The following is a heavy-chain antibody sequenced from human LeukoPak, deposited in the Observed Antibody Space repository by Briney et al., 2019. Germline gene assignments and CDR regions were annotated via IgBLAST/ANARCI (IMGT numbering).Heavy chain of an antibody. CDR2: IYTSGST. CDR1: VRSFSSYY. Sequence: PSETLSLTCAVYVRSFSSYYWSWIRQPAGKGLEWIGRIYTSGSTNYNPSLKSRVTMSVDTSKNQFSLKLSSVTAAGTAVYYCARDTGRFDRLGQGTLVTVSS. J-gene: IGHJ5*02. CDR3: ARDTGRFDR. V-gene: IGHV4-4*07. D-gene: IGHD2-8*02.